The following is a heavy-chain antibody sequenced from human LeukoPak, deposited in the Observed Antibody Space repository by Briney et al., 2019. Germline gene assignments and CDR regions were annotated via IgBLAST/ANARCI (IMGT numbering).Heavy chain of an antibody. CDR1: GYTFTSYY. Sequence: ASVKVSCKASGYTFTSYYMHWVRQAPGQGLEWMGIINPSGGSTSYAQKFQGRVTITADESTSTAYMELSSLRSEDTAVYYCARHSGSYSSAGDYWGQGTLVTVSS. J-gene: IGHJ4*02. CDR2: INPSGGST. CDR3: ARHSGSYSSAGDY. V-gene: IGHV1-46*01. D-gene: IGHD1-26*01.